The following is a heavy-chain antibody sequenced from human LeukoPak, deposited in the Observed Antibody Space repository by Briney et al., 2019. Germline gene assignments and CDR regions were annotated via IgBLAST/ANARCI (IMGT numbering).Heavy chain of an antibody. D-gene: IGHD3-22*01. CDR3: ARASYYYDGLDY. CDR2: VYYSGSA. J-gene: IGHJ4*02. Sequence: SETLSLTCTVSGGSISTYYWNWIRQSPGEALEWIGYVYYSGSANYNPSLKSRVTISVDTSKSQFSLNLTSMTAADTAVYYCARASYYYDGLDYWGQGALVTVSP. CDR1: GGSISTYY. V-gene: IGHV4-59*13.